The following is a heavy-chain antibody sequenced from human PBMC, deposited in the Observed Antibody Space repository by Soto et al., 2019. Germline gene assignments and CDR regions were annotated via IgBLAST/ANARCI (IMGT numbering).Heavy chain of an antibody. V-gene: IGHV4-34*01. CDR2: INHSGST. CDR3: ARGLRYCSGGSCYTASNYYYYMDV. D-gene: IGHD2-15*01. Sequence: SDTLSLTCAVYGGSFSGYYWSWIRQPPGKGLEWIGEINHSGSTNYNPSLKSRVTISVDTSKNQFSLKLSSVTAADTAVYYCARGLRYCSGGSCYTASNYYYYMDVWGKGTTVTVSS. J-gene: IGHJ6*03. CDR1: GGSFSGYY.